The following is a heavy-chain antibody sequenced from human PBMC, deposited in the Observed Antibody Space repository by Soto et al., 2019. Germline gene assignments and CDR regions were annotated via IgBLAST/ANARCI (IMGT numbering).Heavy chain of an antibody. D-gene: IGHD1-26*01. CDR1: GYTFTGYY. CDR3: ARDRGATPNDYYYYGMDV. V-gene: IGHV1-46*01. J-gene: IGHJ6*02. Sequence: ASVKVSCKASGYTFTGYYIHWVRQTPGQGLEWIGIINPSGGSTSYAQKFQGRVTMTRDTSTSTVYMELSSLRSEDTAVYYCARDRGATPNDYYYYGMDVWGQGTTVTVPS. CDR2: INPSGGST.